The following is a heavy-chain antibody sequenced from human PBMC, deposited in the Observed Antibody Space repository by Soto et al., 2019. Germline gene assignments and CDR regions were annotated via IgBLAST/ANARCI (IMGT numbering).Heavy chain of an antibody. D-gene: IGHD3-10*01. CDR1: GGSISSGGYY. CDR2: IYYSVST. Sequence: QVQLQESGPELVKPSQTLFLTCTVSGGSISSGGYYWSWIRQHPGKGREWLGYIYYSVSTYYIPSREGRVPLSVDAPTNQCSLTPSSVTAADTAVYYCARGYRYYGSGSFDYWGQGTLVTVSS. CDR3: ARGYRYYGSGSFDY. V-gene: IGHV4-31*03. J-gene: IGHJ4*02.